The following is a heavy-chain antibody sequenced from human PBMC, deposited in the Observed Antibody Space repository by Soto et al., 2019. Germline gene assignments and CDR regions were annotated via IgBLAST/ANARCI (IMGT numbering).Heavy chain of an antibody. J-gene: IGHJ6*02. V-gene: IGHV3-23*01. CDR2: ISGSGGST. CDR1: GFTFSSYA. Sequence: PGGSLRLSCAASGFTFSSYAMSWVRQAPGKGLEWVSAISGSGGSTYYADSVKGRFTISRDNSKNTLYLQMNSLRAEDTAVYYCVVGTPSGPYYYYGMDVWGQGTTVTVSS. D-gene: IGHD1-7*01. CDR3: VVGTPSGPYYYYGMDV.